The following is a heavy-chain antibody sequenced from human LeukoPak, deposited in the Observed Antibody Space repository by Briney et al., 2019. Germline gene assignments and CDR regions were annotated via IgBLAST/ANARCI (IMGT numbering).Heavy chain of an antibody. D-gene: IGHD3-3*01. CDR1: GGSFSGYY. CDR3: ARRTIFGTPGWFDP. V-gene: IGHV4-34*01. J-gene: IGHJ5*02. CDR2: INHSGST. Sequence: SETLSLTCAVYGGSFSGYYWSWIRQPPGKGLEWIGEINHSGSTNYNPSLKSRVTISVDTSKNQFSLKLSSVTAADTAVYYCARRTIFGTPGWFDPWGQGTLVTVSS.